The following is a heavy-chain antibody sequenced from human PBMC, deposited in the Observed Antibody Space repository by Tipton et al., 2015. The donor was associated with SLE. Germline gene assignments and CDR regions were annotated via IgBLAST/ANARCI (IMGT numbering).Heavy chain of an antibody. Sequence: TLSLTCTVSRGSFTHYYWNWIRQPPGRGLEYIGSISYSGGSYYNPSLRSRVTTSIDTSKNRFSLRLRSVTAADTAMYFCARHLGAHNWNYWGQGTLVTVSS. V-gene: IGHV4-59*08. CDR2: ISYSGGS. CDR1: RGSFTHYY. CDR3: ARHLGAHNWNY. J-gene: IGHJ4*02. D-gene: IGHD1-20*01.